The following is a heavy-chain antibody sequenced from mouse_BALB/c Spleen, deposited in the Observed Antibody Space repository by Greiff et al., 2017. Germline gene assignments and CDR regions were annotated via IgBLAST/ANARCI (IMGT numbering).Heavy chain of an antibody. J-gene: IGHJ2*01. CDR2: INPYNDGT. D-gene: IGHD3-2*01. Sequence: EVQLQESGPELVKPGASVKMSCKASGYTFTSYVMHWVKQKPGQGLEWIGYINPYNDGTKYNEKFKGKATLTSDKSSSTAYMELSSLTSEDSAVYYCARRQLGLPYYFDDWGQGTTLTVAS. CDR1: GYTFTSYV. V-gene: IGHV1-14*01. CDR3: ARRQLGLPYYFDD.